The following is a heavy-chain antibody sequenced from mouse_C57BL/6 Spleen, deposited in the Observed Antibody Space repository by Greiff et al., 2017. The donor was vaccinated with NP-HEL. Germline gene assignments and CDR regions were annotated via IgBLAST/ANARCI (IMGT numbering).Heavy chain of an antibody. CDR1: GYAFSSSW. V-gene: IGHV1-82*01. J-gene: IGHJ2*01. CDR2: IYPGDGDT. D-gene: IGHD3-2*02. Sequence: QVQLQQSGPELVKPGASVKISCKASGYAFSSSWMNWVKQRHGKGLEWIGRIYPGDGDTNYNGKFKGKATLTADKSSSTAYMQLSSLTSEDSAVYFCARRGSSGFFDYWGQGTTLTVSS. CDR3: ARRGSSGFFDY.